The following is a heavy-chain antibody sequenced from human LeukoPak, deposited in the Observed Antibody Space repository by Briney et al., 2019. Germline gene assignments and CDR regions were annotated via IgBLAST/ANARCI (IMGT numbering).Heavy chain of an antibody. J-gene: IGHJ4*02. CDR1: GFTFSKFW. D-gene: IGHD5-18*01. Sequence: PGGSLRLSWAASGFTFSKFWMNWGRQAPGKWLEWVANIKQDGSEMYSVDSVKGRFTISRDNAKHSLYLQMNSLRAEDTAVYYCARDFRNSYGPTSYYFDYWGQGTLVTVSS. CDR2: IKQDGSEM. CDR3: ARDFRNSYGPTSYYFDY. V-gene: IGHV3-7*04.